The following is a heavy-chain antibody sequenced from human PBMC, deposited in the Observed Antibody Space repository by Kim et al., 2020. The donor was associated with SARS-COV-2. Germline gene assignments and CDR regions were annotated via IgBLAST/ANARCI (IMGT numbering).Heavy chain of an antibody. D-gene: IGHD6-19*01. CDR1: GFTFSSYA. CDR3: AKVGAIVAVAGTGGYYFDY. Sequence: GGSLRLSCAASGFTFSSYAMSWVRQAPGKGLEWVSAISGSGGSTYYADSVKGRFTISRDNSKNTLYLQMNSLRAEDTAVYYCAKVGAIVAVAGTGGYYFDYWGQGTLVTVSS. V-gene: IGHV3-23*01. J-gene: IGHJ4*02. CDR2: ISGSGGST.